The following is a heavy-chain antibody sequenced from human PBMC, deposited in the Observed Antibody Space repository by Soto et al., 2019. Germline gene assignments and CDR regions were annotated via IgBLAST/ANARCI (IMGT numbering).Heavy chain of an antibody. D-gene: IGHD3-16*01. CDR2: IYTGVTT. Sequence: EGSLRPSCAACGFSVRSTYMIWVLQAPWKGLEWVSFIYTGVTTYYADFVEGRFTISRDDQNNTLYLQMNSLRVEDTAVYFCARDGLGGTDWIDPWGQGTRVPVSS. J-gene: IGHJ5*02. CDR1: GFSVRSTY. CDR3: ARDGLGGTDWIDP. V-gene: IGHV3-53*01.